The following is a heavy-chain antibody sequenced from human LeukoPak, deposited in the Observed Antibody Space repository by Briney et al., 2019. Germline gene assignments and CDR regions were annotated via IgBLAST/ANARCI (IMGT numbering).Heavy chain of an antibody. CDR2: MSPNSGDT. Sequence: ASVKVSCKASGYTFTSYDFNWVRQATGQRPEWMGWMSPNSGDTGYAQKFQDRVTMTRNTSISTAYMELSSLRSDDTAVYYCARGPPNWGYDYWGPGTMVTVSS. CDR1: GYTFTSYD. CDR3: ARGPPNWGYDY. D-gene: IGHD7-27*01. J-gene: IGHJ4*02. V-gene: IGHV1-8*01.